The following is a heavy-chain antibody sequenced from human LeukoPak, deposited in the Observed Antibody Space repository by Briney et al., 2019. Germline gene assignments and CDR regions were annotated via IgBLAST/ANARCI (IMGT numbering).Heavy chain of an antibody. J-gene: IGHJ3*02. CDR3: ARGKGSGWSGGDGFDI. V-gene: IGHV3-64*02. Sequence: GGSLRLSCAASGFTFSSYAMHWVRQAPGKGLQHVSSISSNGVSTYYADSVKGRFTISRDNSKNTLLLQMGSLRVEDMAVYYCARGKGSGWSGGDGFDIWGQGTMVTVSS. D-gene: IGHD6-19*01. CDR2: ISSNGVST. CDR1: GFTFSSYA.